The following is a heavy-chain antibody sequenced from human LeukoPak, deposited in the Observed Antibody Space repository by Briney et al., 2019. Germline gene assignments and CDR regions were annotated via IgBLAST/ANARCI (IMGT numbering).Heavy chain of an antibody. J-gene: IGHJ4*02. V-gene: IGHV1-2*02. Sequence: GASVKVSCKASVYTFTGYYMHWVRQAPGQGLEWMGWINPNSGGTNYAQKFQGRVTMTRDTSISTAYMELSRLRSDDTAVYYCARGSLLAAKYYFDYWGQGTLVTVSS. CDR3: ARGSLLAAKYYFDY. D-gene: IGHD6-19*01. CDR1: VYTFTGYY. CDR2: INPNSGGT.